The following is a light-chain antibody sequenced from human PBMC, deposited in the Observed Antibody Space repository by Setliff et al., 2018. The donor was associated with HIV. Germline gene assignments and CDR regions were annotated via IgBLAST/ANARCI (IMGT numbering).Light chain of an antibody. CDR2: EVS. Sequence: QSALTQPASVSGSPGQSITISCTGTSSDVGGYNYVSWYQQYTGKAPKLMIYEVSNRPSGISNRFSGSKSGNTASLTISGLQAEDEADYYCNSYTSSGAFLFGGGTQLTVL. CDR3: NSYTSSGAFL. CDR1: SSDVGGYNY. J-gene: IGLJ2*01. V-gene: IGLV2-14*01.